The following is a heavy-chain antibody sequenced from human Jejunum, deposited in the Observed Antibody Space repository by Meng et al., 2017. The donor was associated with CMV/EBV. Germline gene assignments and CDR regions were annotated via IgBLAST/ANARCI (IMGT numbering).Heavy chain of an antibody. D-gene: IGHD3/OR15-3a*01. Sequence: CTVSGDSISTYFWTWIRQVPGKGLEWIGYVHGSRGINYNPSFKSRVTISADTSKNQLSLRLTSVTAADTAVFYCARGRWTGGWFDPWGQGILVTVSS. V-gene: IGHV4-59*12. CDR1: GDSISTYF. CDR2: VHGSRGI. J-gene: IGHJ5*02. CDR3: ARGRWTGGWFDP.